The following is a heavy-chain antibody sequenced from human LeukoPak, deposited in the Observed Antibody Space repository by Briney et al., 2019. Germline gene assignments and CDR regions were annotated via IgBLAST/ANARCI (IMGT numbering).Heavy chain of an antibody. CDR2: FYHSGST. D-gene: IGHD2-15*01. CDR1: GYSISSGYY. V-gene: IGHV4-38-2*02. CDR3: ARDNVVVVTATPTSGLDP. J-gene: IGHJ5*02. Sequence: PSETLSLTCAVSGYSISSGYYWGWSGHPPGTGLGWIGRFYHSGSTYYNPSLKSRVTISVDTSKNHFSLNLSSVTAADTAVYYCARDNVVVVTATPTSGLDPWGQGTLVTVSS.